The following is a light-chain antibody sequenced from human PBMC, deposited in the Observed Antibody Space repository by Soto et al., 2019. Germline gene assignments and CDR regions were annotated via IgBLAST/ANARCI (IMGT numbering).Light chain of an antibody. Sequence: EVVMTQSPLSLPATLGQPASISCRSSQSLVYSDGDTYLNWFQQRPGQSPRRLIYKVSILDSGVPDRFSGSGSGTDFTLKISRVEAEDVGVYYCMQCTHWPPITFGQGTRLEIK. J-gene: IGKJ5*01. CDR3: MQCTHWPPIT. V-gene: IGKV2-30*01. CDR2: KVS. CDR1: QSLVYSDGDTY.